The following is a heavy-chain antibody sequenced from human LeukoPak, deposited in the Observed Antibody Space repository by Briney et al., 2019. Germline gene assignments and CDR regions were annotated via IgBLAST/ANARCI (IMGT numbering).Heavy chain of an antibody. V-gene: IGHV3-30*18. D-gene: IGHD1-26*01. J-gene: IGHJ4*02. CDR1: GFTFSSYG. CDR2: ISYDGSNK. CDR3: AKDYKWELLEVGLDY. Sequence: PGGSLRLSCAASGFTFSSYGMHWVRQAPGKGLEWVAVISYDGSNKYYADSVKGRFTISRDNSKNTLYLQMNSLRAEDTAVYYCAKDYKWELLEVGLDYWGQGTLVTVSS.